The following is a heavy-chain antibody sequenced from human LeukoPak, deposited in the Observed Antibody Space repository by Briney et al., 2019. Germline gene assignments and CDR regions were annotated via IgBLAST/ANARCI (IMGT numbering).Heavy chain of an antibody. CDR1: GGSINSYY. V-gene: IGHV4-59*01. J-gene: IGHJ5*02. D-gene: IGHD3-10*01. Sequence: PSETLSLICTVSGGSINSYYWSWIRQPPGKGLECIGYLHYTGSTNYNPSLKSRVTLSVDTSKRQFSLKLSSVTAADTAIYSCARGGYYGSGNDFRFDPWGQGTLVTVSS. CDR3: ARGGYYGSGNDFRFDP. CDR2: LHYTGST.